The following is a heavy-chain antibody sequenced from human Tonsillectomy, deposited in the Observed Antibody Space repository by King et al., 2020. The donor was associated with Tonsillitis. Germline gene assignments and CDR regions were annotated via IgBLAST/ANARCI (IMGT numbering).Heavy chain of an antibody. V-gene: IGHV3-30*02. J-gene: IGHJ6*02. CDR3: AKDTFNSMVVAAYYGMDV. CDR1: GFTFSTND. CDR2: IQYDGTKK. D-gene: IGHD2-15*01. Sequence: QVQLVESGGGVVHPGESLRLSCAASGFTFSTNDMHWVRQAPDKGLEWVAFIQYDGTKKYYADSVKGRFTISRDNSKNTLYLQMNNLRADDTAVYYCAKDTFNSMVVAAYYGMDVWGQGTTVTVSS.